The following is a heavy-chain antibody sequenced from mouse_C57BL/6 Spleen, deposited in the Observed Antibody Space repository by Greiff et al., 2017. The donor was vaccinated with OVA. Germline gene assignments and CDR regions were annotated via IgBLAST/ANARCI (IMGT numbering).Heavy chain of an antibody. Sequence: QVQLQQPGAELVWPGTSVKLSCKASGYTFTSYWMHWVKQRPGQGLEWIGVIDPSDSYTNYNQKFKGKATLTVDTSSSTAYMQLSSLTSEDSAVYYCARWLLRYFDVWGTGTTVTVSS. V-gene: IGHV1-59*01. CDR1: GYTFTSYW. CDR2: IDPSDSYT. D-gene: IGHD2-3*01. CDR3: ARWLLRYFDV. J-gene: IGHJ1*03.